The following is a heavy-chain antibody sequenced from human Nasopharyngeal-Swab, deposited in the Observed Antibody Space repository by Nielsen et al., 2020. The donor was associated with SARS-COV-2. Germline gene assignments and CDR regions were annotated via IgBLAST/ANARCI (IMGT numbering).Heavy chain of an antibody. CDR1: GFTFDDYA. Sequence: GGSLRLSCAASGFTFDDYAMHWVRQAPGKGLGWVSGVSWNSGSTGYADSVKGRFTISRDNAKNSLYLQMNSLRAEDTALYYCAKIDGYNYLYAFDIWGQGTMVTVSS. V-gene: IGHV3-9*01. CDR2: VSWNSGST. D-gene: IGHD5-24*01. J-gene: IGHJ3*02. CDR3: AKIDGYNYLYAFDI.